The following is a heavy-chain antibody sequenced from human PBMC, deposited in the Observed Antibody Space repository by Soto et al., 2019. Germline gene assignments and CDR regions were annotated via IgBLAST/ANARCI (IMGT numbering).Heavy chain of an antibody. CDR1: GGSISSGGYY. V-gene: IGHV4-31*03. CDR2: IYYSGST. D-gene: IGHD3-22*01. Sequence: PSETLSLTCTVSGGSISSGGYYWSWIRQHPGKGLEWIGYIYYSGSTYYNPSLKGRVTISVDTSKNQFSLKLSSVTAADTAVYYCARGAYDSSGYYYGPFDYWGQGTLVTVSS. J-gene: IGHJ4*02. CDR3: ARGAYDSSGYYYGPFDY.